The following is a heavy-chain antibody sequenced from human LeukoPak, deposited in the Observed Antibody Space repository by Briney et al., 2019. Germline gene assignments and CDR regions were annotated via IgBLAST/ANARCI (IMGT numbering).Heavy chain of an antibody. D-gene: IGHD4-23*01. V-gene: IGHV3-23*01. CDR3: ENGGNDYYYMDV. CDR2: ISSSTLKI. CDR1: GFTFSKYA. Sequence: GGSLRLSCAASGFTFSKYAMTWVRQAPGQGLEWVSAISSSTLKIYYADSVKGRFTISRDNSKNTLYLQVNNLRAEDTAVYYCENGGNDYYYMDVWGKGTTVTVSS. J-gene: IGHJ6*03.